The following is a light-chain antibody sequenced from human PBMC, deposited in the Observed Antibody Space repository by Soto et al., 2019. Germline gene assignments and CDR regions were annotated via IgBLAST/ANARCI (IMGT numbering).Light chain of an antibody. CDR2: WAS. V-gene: IGKV4-1*01. J-gene: IGKJ4*01. CDR3: QQSYSSPVT. Sequence: DIVMTQSPDSLAVSLGERATINCKSSQSIFYSSNNKNYLTWYQQKPGQPPKLLIYWASTRESGVPDRFSGSGSGTDFTLTISSLQPEDFATYYCQQSYSSPVTFGGGTKVDI. CDR1: QSIFYSSNNKNY.